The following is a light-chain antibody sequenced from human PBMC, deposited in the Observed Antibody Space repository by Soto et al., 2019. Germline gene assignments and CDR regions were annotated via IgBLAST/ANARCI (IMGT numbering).Light chain of an antibody. CDR3: QQSYGTPRT. V-gene: IGKV1-39*01. CDR2: GAS. J-gene: IGKJ2*01. Sequence: DIQMTQSPSSLSASVGDRVTITCRASQSVSDSLNWYQHKPGKAPKLLIFGASNLQSGVPSRFSGSGSGTDFTLTINSLQPEDFATYYCQQSYGTPRTFGQGTKLEIK. CDR1: QSVSDS.